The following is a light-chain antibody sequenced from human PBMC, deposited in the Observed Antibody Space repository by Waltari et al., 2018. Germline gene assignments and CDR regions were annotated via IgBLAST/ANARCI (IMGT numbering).Light chain of an antibody. CDR3: QQSYDTPRT. CDR2: AAS. V-gene: IGKV1-39*01. Sequence: DFQMTQSPSSLSASVGDRVTITCRASQYISTYLNWYQQKPGKGPKLLIYAASTLQSGVPSSFSGSGSGTAFTFTISSLQLEDFVTYYCQQSYDTPRTFGQGTKVEVK. CDR1: QYISTY. J-gene: IGKJ1*01.